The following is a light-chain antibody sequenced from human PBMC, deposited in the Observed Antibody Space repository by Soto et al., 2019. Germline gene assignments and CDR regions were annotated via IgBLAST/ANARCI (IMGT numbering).Light chain of an antibody. V-gene: IGKV3-15*01. CDR2: GAS. Sequence: EIVMTQSPATLSVSPGERATLSCRASQSVSSNLAWYQQKPGRAPRLLIYGASTRATGIPVRFSGSGSGTVFTLTISSLQSEDFAVYYCQQYNNWPSFTFGPGTKVDLK. J-gene: IGKJ3*01. CDR1: QSVSSN. CDR3: QQYNNWPSFT.